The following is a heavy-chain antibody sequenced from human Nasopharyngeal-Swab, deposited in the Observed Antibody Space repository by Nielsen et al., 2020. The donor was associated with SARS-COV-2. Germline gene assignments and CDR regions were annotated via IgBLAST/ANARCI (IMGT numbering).Heavy chain of an antibody. CDR3: AKDAGYSGYDYFDY. V-gene: IGHV3-23*01. CDR2: ISGSGGST. CDR1: GFTFSSDA. Sequence: GESLKSSCAASGFTFSSDAMNWVRQAPGKGLEWVSAISGSGGSTYYADSVKGRFTISRDNSKNTLYLQMNSLRAEDTAVYYCAKDAGYSGYDYFDYWGQGTLVTVSS. D-gene: IGHD5-12*01. J-gene: IGHJ4*02.